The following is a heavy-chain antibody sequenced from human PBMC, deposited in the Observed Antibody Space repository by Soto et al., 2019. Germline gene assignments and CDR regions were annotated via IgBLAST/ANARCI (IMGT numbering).Heavy chain of an antibody. CDR2: IKSKTDGGTT. J-gene: IGHJ4*02. Sequence: EVQLLESGGGLVQPGGSLRLSCAASGFTFSNAWMSWVRQAPGKGLEWVGRIKSKTDGGTTDYAAPVKGRFTISRDDSKNTLYLQMNSLKTEDTAVYYCTTDPVRITIFGVEPPFDYWGQGTLVTVSS. CDR1: GFTFSNAW. V-gene: IGHV3-15*01. CDR3: TTDPVRITIFGVEPPFDY. D-gene: IGHD3-3*01.